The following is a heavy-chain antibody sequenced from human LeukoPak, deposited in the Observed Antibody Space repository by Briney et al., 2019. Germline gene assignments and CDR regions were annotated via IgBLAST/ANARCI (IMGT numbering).Heavy chain of an antibody. CDR3: ARGTNDSSGYGGSF. J-gene: IGHJ4*02. CDR2: ISSSSSTI. D-gene: IGHD3-22*01. CDR1: GFTFSSYS. V-gene: IGHV3-48*01. Sequence: GGSLRLSCAASGFTFSSYSMNWVRQAPGKGLEWVSYISSSSSTIYYADSVKGRFTISRDNAKNSLYLQMNSLRAEDTAVYYCARGTNDSSGYGGSFWGQGTLVTVSS.